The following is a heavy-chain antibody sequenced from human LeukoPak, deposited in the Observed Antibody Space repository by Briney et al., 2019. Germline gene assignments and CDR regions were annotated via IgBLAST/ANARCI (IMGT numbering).Heavy chain of an antibody. CDR2: IYISGST. J-gene: IGHJ3*02. CDR1: GGSISSGSYY. V-gene: IGHV4-61*02. CDR3: ARGLFLSGYLDAFDI. Sequence: PSETLSLTCTVSGGSISSGSYYWSWIRQPAGKGLEWIGRIYISGSTNYNPSLKSRVTISLDTSKNQFSLKLSSVTATDTAVYYCARGLFLSGYLDAFDIWGQGTVVTVSS. D-gene: IGHD3-22*01.